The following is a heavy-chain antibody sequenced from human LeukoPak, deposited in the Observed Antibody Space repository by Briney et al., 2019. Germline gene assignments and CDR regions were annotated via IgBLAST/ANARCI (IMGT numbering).Heavy chain of an antibody. CDR2: INPNGGDT. CDR3: ARSAGELSFADPGLGETFDY. D-gene: IGHD3-16*02. Sequence: ASVKVSCKTSGYTFTGYYIHWVRQAPGQGLEWVGRINPNGGDTNYAQKFQGRATMTRDTSISTAYMELTRLTSDDTAVYYCARSAGELSFADPGLGETFDYWGQGTLVTVSS. CDR1: GYTFTGYY. V-gene: IGHV1-2*06. J-gene: IGHJ4*02.